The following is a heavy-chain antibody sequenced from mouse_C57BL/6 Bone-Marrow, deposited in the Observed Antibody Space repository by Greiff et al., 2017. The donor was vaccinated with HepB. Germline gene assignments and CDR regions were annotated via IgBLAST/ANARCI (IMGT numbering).Heavy chain of an antibody. V-gene: IGHV1-50*01. D-gene: IGHD4-1*01. CDR2: IDPSDSYT. CDR1: GYTFTSYW. J-gene: IGHJ2*01. Sequence: QVQLQQPGAELVKPGASVKLSCKASGYTFTSYWMQWVKQRPGQGLEWIGEIDPSDSYTNYNQKFKGKATLTVDTSSSTAYMQLSSLTSEDSAVYFCARWEPCFDYWGQGTTLTVSS. CDR3: ARWEPCFDY.